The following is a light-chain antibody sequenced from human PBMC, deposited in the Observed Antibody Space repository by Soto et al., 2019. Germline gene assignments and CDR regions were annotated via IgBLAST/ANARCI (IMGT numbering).Light chain of an antibody. Sequence: EIVLTQSPATLSVSPGERATLSCRASQNIDINLVWYQQKPGQAPRLLIFRASTRATGIPARFSGSGSGTEFNLNISSLQSEDFAVYYYQQYHHWHTITFGQGKRLEIK. V-gene: IGKV3-15*01. CDR2: RAS. CDR1: QNIDIN. CDR3: QQYHHWHTIT. J-gene: IGKJ5*01.